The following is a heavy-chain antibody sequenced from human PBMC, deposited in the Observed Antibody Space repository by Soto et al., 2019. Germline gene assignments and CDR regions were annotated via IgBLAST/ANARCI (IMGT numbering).Heavy chain of an antibody. J-gene: IGHJ4*02. D-gene: IGHD2-2*01. CDR1: GFTFSSYA. CDR2: ISGSGGST. CDR3: ARPSLGYCSSTSCPVTEYDY. V-gene: IGHV3-23*01. Sequence: SLRLSCAASGFTFSSYAMSWVRQAPGKGLEWVSAISGSGGSTYYADSVKGRFTISRDNSKNMLYLQMNSLRAEDTAVYYCARPSLGYCSSTSCPVTEYDYWGQGTLVTVSS.